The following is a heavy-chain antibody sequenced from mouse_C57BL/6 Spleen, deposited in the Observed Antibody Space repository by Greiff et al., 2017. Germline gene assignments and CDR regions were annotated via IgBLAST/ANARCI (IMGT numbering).Heavy chain of an antibody. V-gene: IGHV1-53*01. CDR3: ARYLLLRYYFDY. J-gene: IGHJ2*01. CDR2: INPSNGGT. D-gene: IGHD1-1*01. Sequence: QVQLQQPGTELVKPGASVKLSCKASGYTFTSYWMHWVKQRPGQGLEWIGNINPSNGGTNYNEKFKSKATLTVDKSSSTAYRQLSSLTSEDSSVYDCARYLLLRYYFDYGGQGTTLTVSS. CDR1: GYTFTSYW.